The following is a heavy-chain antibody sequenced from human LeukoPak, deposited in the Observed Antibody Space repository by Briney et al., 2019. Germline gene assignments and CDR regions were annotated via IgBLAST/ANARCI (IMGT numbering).Heavy chain of an antibody. CDR1: GFTFSSYW. V-gene: IGHV3-74*01. Sequence: GGSLRLSCAPSGFTFSSYWMHWVGQAPGKGLVWVSRINSDGSSTSYADSVKGRFTICRDNAKNTLYLQMNSLRAEDTAVYYCARDPDYGGDTLFDYWGQGTLVTVSS. J-gene: IGHJ4*02. CDR2: INSDGSST. CDR3: ARDPDYGGDTLFDY. D-gene: IGHD4-23*01.